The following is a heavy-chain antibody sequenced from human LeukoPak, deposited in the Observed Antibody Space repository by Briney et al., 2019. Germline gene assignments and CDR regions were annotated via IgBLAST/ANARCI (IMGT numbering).Heavy chain of an antibody. CDR1: RYTFTGYY. Sequence: ASLKVSCKASRYTFTGYYMHSVRQAPGQGLEWWGWINPNSGGTDYAQKVQGRVTMNRDTSISTAYMELSRLRSDDTAVYCCARDLKLWFGELTHFDYWGQGTLVTVSS. J-gene: IGHJ4*02. CDR3: ARDLKLWFGELTHFDY. CDR2: INPNSGGT. V-gene: IGHV1-2*02. D-gene: IGHD3-10*01.